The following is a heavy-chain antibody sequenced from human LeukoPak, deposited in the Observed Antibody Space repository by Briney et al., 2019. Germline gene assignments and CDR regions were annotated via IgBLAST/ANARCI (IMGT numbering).Heavy chain of an antibody. D-gene: IGHD5-12*01. Sequence: PGGSLRLSCAASGFTFDDYAMHWVRQAPGKGLEWVSGISWNSGSIGYADSVKGRFTISRDNSKDTLYLQMNSLRVDDTAVYYCAGQWLRLGPIDYWGQGTLVSVSS. CDR3: AGQWLRLGPIDY. J-gene: IGHJ4*02. CDR1: GFTFDDYA. CDR2: ISWNSGSI. V-gene: IGHV3-9*01.